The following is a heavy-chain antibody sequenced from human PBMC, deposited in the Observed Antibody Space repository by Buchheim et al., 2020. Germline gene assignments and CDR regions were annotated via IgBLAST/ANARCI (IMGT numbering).Heavy chain of an antibody. J-gene: IGHJ4*02. V-gene: IGHV3-23*04. CDR1: GFTFSSAA. CDR3: AKEVRPNEF. CDR2: LTISGDFT. Sequence: EVHLVQSGGGLVQPGGSLRLSCEASGFTFSSAAMTWVRQAPGKGLEWVSSLTISGDFTYYADSVRGRFSISRDNSKNALYLQMNSLRAEDTAVYYCAKEVRPNEFWGQGTL.